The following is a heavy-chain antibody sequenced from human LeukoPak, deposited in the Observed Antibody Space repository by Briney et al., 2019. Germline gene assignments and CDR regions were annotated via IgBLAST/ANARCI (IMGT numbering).Heavy chain of an antibody. Sequence: PSETLSLTCTVSGGSISSYYWNWIRQPPGKGLEWIGYTYYSGGTNYNPSLKSRVTISVDTSKNQFSLKLSSVTAADTAVYYCARGATIAVAGLGQAFQHWGQGTLVTVSS. CDR2: TYYSGGT. CDR1: GGSISSYY. CDR3: ARGATIAVAGLGQAFQH. J-gene: IGHJ1*01. D-gene: IGHD6-19*01. V-gene: IGHV4-59*08.